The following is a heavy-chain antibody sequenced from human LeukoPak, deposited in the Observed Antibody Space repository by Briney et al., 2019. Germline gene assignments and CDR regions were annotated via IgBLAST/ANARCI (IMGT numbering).Heavy chain of an antibody. J-gene: IGHJ6*03. D-gene: IGHD3-10*01. V-gene: IGHV4-38-2*02. CDR3: ARLVGCGSGSYYKRLYYYYYMDV. CDR1: GYSISTGYY. Sequence: PSETLSLTCSVSGYSISTGYYWGWIRQPPGKGLEWIGTIYHSGITYYNPSLESRVTISIDTSENQFSLKLSSVTAADTAVYYCARLVGCGSGSYYKRLYYYYYMDVWGKGTTVTISS. CDR2: IYHSGIT.